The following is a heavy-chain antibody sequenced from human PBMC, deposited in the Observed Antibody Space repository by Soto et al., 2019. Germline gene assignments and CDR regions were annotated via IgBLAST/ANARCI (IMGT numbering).Heavy chain of an antibody. Sequence: GGSLRLSCTASGFTFGDYAMSWFRQAPGKGLEWVGFIRSKAYGGTTEYAASVKGRFTISRDDSKSIAYLQMNSLKTEDTAVYYCTRVLRYFDWSNPTESYYYYMDVWGKGTTVTVSS. D-gene: IGHD3-9*01. CDR3: TRVLRYFDWSNPTESYYYYMDV. CDR2: IRSKAYGGTT. J-gene: IGHJ6*03. CDR1: GFTFGDYA. V-gene: IGHV3-49*03.